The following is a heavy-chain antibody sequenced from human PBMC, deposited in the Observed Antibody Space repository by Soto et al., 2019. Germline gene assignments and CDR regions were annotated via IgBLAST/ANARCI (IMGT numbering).Heavy chain of an antibody. V-gene: IGHV3-7*01. D-gene: IGHD3-10*01. CDR1: GLTLSRYW. CDR2: IKQDGSEK. Sequence: GGDLRLSCAGSGLTLSRYWIIWVRQAPGNGLEWVANIKQDGSEKYYVDSVKGRFTISSDDSKNTLYLQMTSLRAEDTAVYYLAKQSGSGSYCNVDSGGHFDYWGQGTLVTVSS. J-gene: IGHJ4*02. CDR3: AKQSGSGSYCNVDSGGHFDY.